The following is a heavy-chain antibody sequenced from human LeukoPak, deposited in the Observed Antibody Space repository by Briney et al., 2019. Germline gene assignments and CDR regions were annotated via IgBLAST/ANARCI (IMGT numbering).Heavy chain of an antibody. CDR1: GFTLSSHW. CDR3: ARDIYYDSSGYYY. CDR2: IKPDGSEK. J-gene: IGHJ4*02. V-gene: IGHV3-7*01. D-gene: IGHD3-22*01. Sequence: PGGPLRLSCAASGFTLSSHWMSWLPKAPGKALEGVANIKPDGSEKYYVDSVKGRFTISRDNAKNSLYLQMNSMRAEDTAVYYCARDIYYDSSGYYYWGQGTLVTVSS.